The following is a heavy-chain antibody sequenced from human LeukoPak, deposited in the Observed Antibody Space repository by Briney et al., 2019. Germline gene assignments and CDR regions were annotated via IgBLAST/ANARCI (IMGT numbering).Heavy chain of an antibody. V-gene: IGHV4-30-2*01. Sequence: PSETLSLTCDVSGGSISSGDYSWNWIRQPPGKGLEWIGNIYRSGTTYYNPSPKSRVTISVDRSKNQFSLKLSSVTAADTAVYHCARGDQGIDYWGQGTLVTVSS. CDR1: GGSISSGDYS. D-gene: IGHD2-2*01. CDR2: IYRSGTT. J-gene: IGHJ4*02. CDR3: ARGDQGIDY.